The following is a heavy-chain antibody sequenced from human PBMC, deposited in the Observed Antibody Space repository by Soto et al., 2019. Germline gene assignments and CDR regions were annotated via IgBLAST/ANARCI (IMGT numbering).Heavy chain of an antibody. J-gene: IGHJ4*02. Sequence: GGALRLSCAASGFAFSAFAIHWVRQAPGKGLEWVAVISYNAITKSYPDSVKGRFTISRDNSKNTRHLPSDSLTPEDTAMYYCAKDFDSSGYYADYWGQGTLATLSS. D-gene: IGHD3-22*01. CDR2: ISYNAITK. CDR3: AKDFDSSGYYADY. V-gene: IGHV3-30-3*01. CDR1: GFAFSAFA.